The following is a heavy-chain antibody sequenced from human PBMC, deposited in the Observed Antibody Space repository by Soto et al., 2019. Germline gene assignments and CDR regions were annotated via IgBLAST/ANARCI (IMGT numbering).Heavy chain of an antibody. CDR3: ARDPNIVATSRDVYYYYGMDV. J-gene: IGHJ6*02. Sequence: EVQLVESGGGLVQPGGSLRLSCAASGFTFSSYWMSWVRQAPGKGLEWVANIKQDGSEKYYVDSVKGRFTISRDNAKNSLDLQMNSLRAEDTAVYYCARDPNIVATSRDVYYYYGMDVWGQGTTVTVSS. CDR1: GFTFSSYW. CDR2: IKQDGSEK. V-gene: IGHV3-7*01. D-gene: IGHD5-12*01.